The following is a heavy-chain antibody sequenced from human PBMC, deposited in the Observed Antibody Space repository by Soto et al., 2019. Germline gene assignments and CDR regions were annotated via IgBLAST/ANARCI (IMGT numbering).Heavy chain of an antibody. Sequence: PSETLSLTCKVSGAAGSVHSADWTWIRQPPGKGLEWIGRAYYSGTSYFNRSLKSRATISVDTSKDQFSLRLPSVTAADTAIYYCTRRYNWNDNYFGPWGPGAPVPV. V-gene: IGHV4-39*01. CDR1: GAAGSVHSAD. CDR2: AYYSGTS. J-gene: IGHJ5*02. CDR3: TRRYNWNDNYFGP. D-gene: IGHD1-20*01.